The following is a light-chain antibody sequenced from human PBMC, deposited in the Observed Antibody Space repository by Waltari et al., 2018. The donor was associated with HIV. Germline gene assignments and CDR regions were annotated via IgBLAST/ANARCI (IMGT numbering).Light chain of an antibody. J-gene: IGLJ2*01. CDR2: DTS. CDR3: LLSYGGPRV. Sequence: QAVVTQEPSLTVSPGGTVTLTCGSSTGAVTSGHSPYWFQQRPGQAPRTLIHDTSNKHSWTPARFSGSLLGGKAALTLSGALPEDEAEYYCLLSYGGPRVFGGGTKLTVL. V-gene: IGLV7-46*01. CDR1: TGAVTSGHS.